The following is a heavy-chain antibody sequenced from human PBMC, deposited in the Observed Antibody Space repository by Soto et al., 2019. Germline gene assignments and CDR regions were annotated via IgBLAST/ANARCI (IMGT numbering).Heavy chain of an antibody. CDR2: IYAGDSDT. Sequence: GESLKISCKGSGYSFSSYWISWVRQMPGKGLGWMGIIYAGDSDTRYSPSFQGQVTISADRSISTAYLQWSSLKASDTAMYYCARHFYLTGLVYGVDVWGQGTTVTVSS. V-gene: IGHV5-51*01. J-gene: IGHJ6*02. CDR3: ARHFYLTGLVYGVDV. CDR1: GYSFSSYW.